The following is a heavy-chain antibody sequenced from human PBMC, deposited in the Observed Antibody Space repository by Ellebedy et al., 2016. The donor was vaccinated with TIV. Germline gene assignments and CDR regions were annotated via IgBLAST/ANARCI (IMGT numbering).Heavy chain of an antibody. J-gene: IGHJ4*02. CDR1: GYPFPNYG. V-gene: IGHV1-18*04. Sequence: ASVKVSCKASGYPFPNYGVSWVRQAPGQGLEWGGWISAYNGNTKYGQKFQGRISLTTDTSMGTAYMELRSLRSDDTGVYFCATDVPADAAALLDYWGQGTRVTVSS. CDR3: ATDVPADAAALLDY. CDR2: ISAYNGNT. D-gene: IGHD2-2*01.